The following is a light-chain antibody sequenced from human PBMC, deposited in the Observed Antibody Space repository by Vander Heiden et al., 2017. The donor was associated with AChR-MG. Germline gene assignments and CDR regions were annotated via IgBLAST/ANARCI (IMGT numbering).Light chain of an antibody. J-gene: IGLJ3*02. CDR2: DAT. CDR1: SSDIGAYKY. Sequence: QSALTQPASVSGSPCQSITISCTGTSSDIGAYKYVSWFQQHPGKAPKLIIYDATNPPSGVSTRFSGSKSGNTASLTISGLQAEDEADYYCNSYTSSRTLVFGGGTKVTVL. V-gene: IGLV2-14*03. CDR3: NSYTSSRTLV.